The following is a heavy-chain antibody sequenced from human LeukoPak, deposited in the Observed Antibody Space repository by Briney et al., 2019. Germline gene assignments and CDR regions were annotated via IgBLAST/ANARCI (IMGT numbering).Heavy chain of an antibody. CDR3: ARAKDGYSAFDI. J-gene: IGHJ3*02. CDR2: ISYDGSNK. Sequence: GGSLRLSCAASGFTFSSYAMHWVRQAPGKGLEWVAVISYDGSNKYYADSVKGRFTISRDNSKNTLYLQMNSLRAEDTAVYYCARAKDGYSAFDIWGQGTMVTVSS. V-gene: IGHV3-30-3*01. CDR1: GFTFSSYA. D-gene: IGHD3-22*01.